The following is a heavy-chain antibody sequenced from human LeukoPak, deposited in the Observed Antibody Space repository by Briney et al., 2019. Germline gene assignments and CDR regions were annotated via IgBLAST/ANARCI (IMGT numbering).Heavy chain of an antibody. D-gene: IGHD3-22*01. V-gene: IGHV3-7*03. CDR2: IKQDGSEK. Sequence: GGSLRLSCAASGFTFSSYWMSWVRQAPGKGLEWVANIKQDGSEKYYVDSVKGRFTISRGNAKNSLYLQMNSLRAEDTALYYCAKGKGYYDSSGPGGFDPWGQGTLVTVSS. J-gene: IGHJ5*02. CDR1: GFTFSSYW. CDR3: AKGKGYYDSSGPGGFDP.